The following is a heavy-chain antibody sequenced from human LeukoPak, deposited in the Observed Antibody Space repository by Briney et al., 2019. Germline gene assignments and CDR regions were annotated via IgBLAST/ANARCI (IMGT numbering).Heavy chain of an antibody. CDR1: GGTFSSYA. CDR3: ARLGATVDSH. D-gene: IGHD1-26*01. Sequence: SVKVSCKASGGTFSSYAISWVRQAPGQGLAWMGRIIPILGIANYAQKFQGRVTITADKSTSTAYMELSSLRSEDTAVYYCARLGATVDSHWGQGTLVTVSS. J-gene: IGHJ4*02. V-gene: IGHV1-69*04. CDR2: IIPILGIA.